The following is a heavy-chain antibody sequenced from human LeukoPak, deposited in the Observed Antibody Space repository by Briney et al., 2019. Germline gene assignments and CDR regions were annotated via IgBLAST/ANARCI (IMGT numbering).Heavy chain of an antibody. CDR1: GGSISSSSYY. D-gene: IGHD2-2*01. Sequence: SETLSLTCTVSGGSISSSSYYWGWIRQPPGKGLEWIGSIYYSGSTYYNPSLKSRVTISVDTSKNQFSLKLSSVTAADTAVYYCARVPTACSSTSCRYNWFDPWGQGTLVTVSS. V-gene: IGHV4-39*07. J-gene: IGHJ5*02. CDR3: ARVPTACSSTSCRYNWFDP. CDR2: IYYSGST.